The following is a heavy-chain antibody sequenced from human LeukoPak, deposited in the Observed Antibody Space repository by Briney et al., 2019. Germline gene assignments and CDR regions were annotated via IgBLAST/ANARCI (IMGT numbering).Heavy chain of an antibody. J-gene: IGHJ4*02. CDR1: GFTFSSYA. Sequence: GGSLRLSCAASGFTFSSYAMSWVRQAPGKGLEWVSAISGSGGSTYYADSVKGRFTISRDNSKNTPYLQMNSLRAEDTAVYYCAKSYRITMIVVVKRRPYYFDYWGQGTLVTVSS. CDR2: ISGSGGST. CDR3: AKSYRITMIVVVKRRPYYFDY. V-gene: IGHV3-23*01. D-gene: IGHD3-22*01.